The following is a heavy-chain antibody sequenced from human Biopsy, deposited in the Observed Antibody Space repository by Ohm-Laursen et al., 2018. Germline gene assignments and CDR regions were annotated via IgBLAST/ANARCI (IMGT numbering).Heavy chain of an antibody. CDR2: LNPVSGNS. V-gene: IGHV1-8*01. J-gene: IGHJ5*02. CDR1: GCTFTSYD. D-gene: IGHD1-7*01. Sequence: VASVKVSCKASGCTFTSYDITWVRQASGQGPEWIGWLNPVSGNSNFGQKFRGRVTVTSDTSISTAYMELSGLTSDDTATYYCGRAVRNQLLTDPWGQGTLVTVTS. CDR3: GRAVRNQLLTDP.